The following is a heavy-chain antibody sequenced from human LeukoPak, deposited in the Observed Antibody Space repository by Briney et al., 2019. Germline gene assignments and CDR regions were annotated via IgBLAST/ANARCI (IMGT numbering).Heavy chain of an antibody. CDR1: GFTFSSYA. D-gene: IGHD2-2*01. CDR3: AKRGGLPAAPDY. J-gene: IGHJ4*02. CDR2: ISNSGANI. V-gene: IGHV3-23*01. Sequence: GGSLRLSSAASGFTFSSYAMSWVRQAPGKGLEWVLTISNSGANINYADSVKGRFTISRDNSKNTLFLQMNSLRAEDTAVYYCAKRGGLPAAPDYWGQGTLVTVSS.